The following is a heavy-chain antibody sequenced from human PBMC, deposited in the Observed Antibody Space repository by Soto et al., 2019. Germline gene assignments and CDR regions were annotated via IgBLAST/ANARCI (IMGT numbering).Heavy chain of an antibody. CDR3: VAEPSLGAFRD. CDR2: ISYHGKEI. CDR1: GFTFGSSS. V-gene: IGHV3-30*04. D-gene: IGHD3-16*01. Sequence: QVQLVESGGGVVQPGRSLKLSCAGSGFTFGSSSIHWVRQAPGKGLDWLAVISYHGKEIHYADSVKGRFFISRDNSQNTAFLQMTGLTTEDTAMYFCVAEPSLGAFRDWGQGTLVAVSS. J-gene: IGHJ4*02.